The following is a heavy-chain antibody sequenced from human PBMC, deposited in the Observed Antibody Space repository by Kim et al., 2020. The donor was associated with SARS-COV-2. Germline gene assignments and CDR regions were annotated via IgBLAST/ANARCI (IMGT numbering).Heavy chain of an antibody. CDR3: ARRAYSSGWWYFDY. D-gene: IGHD6-19*01. Sequence: YADSGKRRFTISRDNAKNTLYLQMNSLRVEDTAVYYCARRAYSSGWWYFDYWGQGTLVTVSS. V-gene: IGHV3-74*01. J-gene: IGHJ4*02.